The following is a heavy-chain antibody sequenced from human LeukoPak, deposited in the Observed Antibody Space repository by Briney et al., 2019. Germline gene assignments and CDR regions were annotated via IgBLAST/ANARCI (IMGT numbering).Heavy chain of an antibody. V-gene: IGHV1-2*02. J-gene: IGHJ3*02. D-gene: IGHD3-10*01. CDR1: GYTFTGYY. Sequence: ASVKVSCKASGYTFTGYYMHWVRQAPGQGLEWMGWINPNSGGTNYAQKFQGRVTMTRDTSISTAYMELSRLRSDDTAVYYCARDPDYYGSGCDIWGQGTMVTVSS. CDR2: INPNSGGT. CDR3: ARDPDYYGSGCDI.